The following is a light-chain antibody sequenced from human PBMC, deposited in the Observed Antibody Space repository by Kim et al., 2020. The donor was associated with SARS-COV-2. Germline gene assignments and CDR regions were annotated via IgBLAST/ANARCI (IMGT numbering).Light chain of an antibody. Sequence: SVSPEQTASITCSGDELGDKYACWYQQKPSQSPVLVIYQDTKRPSGIPERFSGSNSGNTATLTISGTQAMDEADYYCQAWDRNTVVFGTGTKVTVL. CDR1: ELGDKY. J-gene: IGLJ1*01. CDR3: QAWDRNTVV. CDR2: QDT. V-gene: IGLV3-1*01.